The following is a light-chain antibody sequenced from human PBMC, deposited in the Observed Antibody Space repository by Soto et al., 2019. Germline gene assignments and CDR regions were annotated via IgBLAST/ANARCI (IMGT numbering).Light chain of an antibody. CDR1: QSISTSY. V-gene: IGKV3-20*01. Sequence: EIVLTQSPGTLSLSPGERATLSCRASQSISTSYLAWYQQKPGQAPRLLIYGSSSRATGIPDRFSGSGSGTDFTLIISSLEPEDFAVYYCQQYGSSPQDTFGQGTKVEVK. CDR2: GSS. CDR3: QQYGSSPQDT. J-gene: IGKJ1*01.